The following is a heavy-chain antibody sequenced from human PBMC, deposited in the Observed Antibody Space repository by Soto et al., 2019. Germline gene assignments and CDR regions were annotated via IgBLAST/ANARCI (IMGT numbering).Heavy chain of an antibody. CDR3: ARVAYGNGWIFDH. CDR2: ISSSGSSI. V-gene: IGHV3-48*01. Sequence: GGSLGLSCAASGVFFSHYGMNWVRQSPGRGLEWLSYISSSGSSIYYADSVKGRFTISRDNVKNSLNLQMNSLRAEDTAIYFCARVAYGNGWIFDHWGQGTLVTVSS. J-gene: IGHJ4*03. CDR1: GVFFSHYG. D-gene: IGHD6-19*01.